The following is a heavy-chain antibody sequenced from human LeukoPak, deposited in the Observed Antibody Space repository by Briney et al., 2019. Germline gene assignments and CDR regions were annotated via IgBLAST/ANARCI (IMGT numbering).Heavy chain of an antibody. CDR3: ARVEGYDYVWGSYRSDRLDY. J-gene: IGHJ4*02. D-gene: IGHD3-16*02. CDR1: GYTFTSYY. V-gene: IGHV1-2*02. CDR2: FNPNSGGT. Sequence: ASVKVSCKASGYTFTSYYMHWVRQAPGQGLEWMGWFNPNSGGTHYAQKFQGRVTMTRDTSISTAYMELSRLRSDDTAVYYCARVEGYDYVWGSYRSDRLDYWGQGTLVTVSS.